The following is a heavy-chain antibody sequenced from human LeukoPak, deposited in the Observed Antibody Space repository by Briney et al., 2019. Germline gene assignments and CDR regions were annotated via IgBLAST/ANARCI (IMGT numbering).Heavy chain of an antibody. D-gene: IGHD4-17*01. CDR2: ISAYHGNT. CDR1: GYTFTNYG. V-gene: IGHV1-18*01. CDR3: ARDTSPGYGDPPAWFDP. J-gene: IGHJ5*02. Sequence: ASVKVSCKASGYTFTNYGISWVRQAPGQGPEWMGWISAYHGNTNYAQKLQGRVTMTTDTSMSTVYMELRSLRSDDTAVYYCARDTSPGYGDPPAWFDPWGQGTLVTVSS.